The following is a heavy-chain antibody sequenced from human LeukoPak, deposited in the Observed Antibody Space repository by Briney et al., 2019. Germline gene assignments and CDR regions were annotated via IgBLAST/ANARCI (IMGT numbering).Heavy chain of an antibody. D-gene: IGHD3-9*01. J-gene: IGHJ4*02. CDR1: GGSISTYY. CDR2: IYHSGST. CDR3: ARANYDILTGYQRRGYYFDY. V-gene: IGHV4-59*01. Sequence: PSETLSLTCTVSGGSISTYYWNWIRQPPGKGLEWIGYIYHSGSTNYNPSLQSRVTISVDTSKNQFSLKLSSVTAADTAVYYCARANYDILTGYQRRGYYFDYWGQGTLVTVSS.